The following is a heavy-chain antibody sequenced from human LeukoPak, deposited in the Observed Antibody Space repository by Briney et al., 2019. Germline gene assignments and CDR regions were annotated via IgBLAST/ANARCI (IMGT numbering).Heavy chain of an antibody. Sequence: GGSLRLSCAASGFTFSSYSMVWVRQAPGKGLEWVSYITNIDNTIHYADSVRGRFTISRDNTKNSLYLQMNSLRAEDTAVYYCARRSGTTFFDHWGQGTVVTVSS. CDR3: ARRSGTTFFDH. V-gene: IGHV3-48*04. D-gene: IGHD1-14*01. CDR2: ITNIDNTI. J-gene: IGHJ4*02. CDR1: GFTFSSYS.